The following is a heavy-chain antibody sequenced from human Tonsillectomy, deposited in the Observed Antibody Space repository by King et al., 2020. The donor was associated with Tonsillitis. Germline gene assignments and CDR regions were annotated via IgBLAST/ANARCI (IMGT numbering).Heavy chain of an antibody. CDR1: GYTFTSFV. V-gene: IGHV1-18*01. CDR2: ISAYNANT. Sequence: QLVQSGPEVKKPGASVKVSCKASGYTFTSFVIGWVRQAPGQGLEWMGWISAYNANTSYAQKLQGRVSMTTDTSTSTAYMELRSLRSDDTAVYYCARAGIWWEPYYYYYMDVWGKGTTVTVSS. J-gene: IGHJ6*03. D-gene: IGHD1-26*01. CDR3: ARAGIWWEPYYYYYMDV.